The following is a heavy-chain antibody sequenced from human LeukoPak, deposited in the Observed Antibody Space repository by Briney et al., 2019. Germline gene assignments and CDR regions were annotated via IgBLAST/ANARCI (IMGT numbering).Heavy chain of an antibody. J-gene: IGHJ4*02. CDR3: TIAAAETYFDY. CDR2: IRSKANSYAT. Sequence: GGSLRLSCAASGFTFSGSAMHWVRQASGKGLEWVGRIRSKANSYATAYAASVKGRFTISRDDSENTAYLQMNSLKTEDTAVYYCTIAAAETYFDYWGQGTLVTVSS. V-gene: IGHV3-73*01. D-gene: IGHD6-13*01. CDR1: GFTFSGSA.